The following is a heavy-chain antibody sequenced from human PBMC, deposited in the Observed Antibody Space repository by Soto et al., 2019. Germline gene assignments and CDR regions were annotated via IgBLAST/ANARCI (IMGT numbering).Heavy chain of an antibody. D-gene: IGHD3-22*01. CDR2: ISTTGGTI. Sequence: GGSLRLSCAASEFTFNNYNMNWVRQAPGKGLEWVSYISTTGGTIYYADSVKGRFTVSRDNAKNSLSLQMNSLRAEDTAVYYCARDPLHTFYYDSSPDIWGQGTMVTVSS. V-gene: IGHV3-48*01. CDR3: ARDPLHTFYYDSSPDI. J-gene: IGHJ3*02. CDR1: EFTFNNYN.